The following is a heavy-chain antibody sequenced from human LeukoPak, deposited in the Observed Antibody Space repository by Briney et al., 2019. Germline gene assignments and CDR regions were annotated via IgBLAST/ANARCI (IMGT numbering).Heavy chain of an antibody. D-gene: IGHD3-10*01. CDR2: IDPSDSYT. J-gene: IGHJ4*02. CDR3: AIRGRGDLFRYFFY. CDR1: GYSFTSYW. Sequence: GESLKISCKGSGYSFTSYWISWVRQMPGKGLEWMGRIDPSDSYTNYSPSFQGHVTISADKSISTAYLQWSSLKASDTAMYYCAIRGRGDLFRYFFYWGQGPLFTVSS. V-gene: IGHV5-10-1*01.